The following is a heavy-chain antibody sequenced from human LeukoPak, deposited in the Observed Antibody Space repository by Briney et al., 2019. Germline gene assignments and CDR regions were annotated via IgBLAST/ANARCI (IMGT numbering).Heavy chain of an antibody. D-gene: IGHD6-6*01. Sequence: GGSLRLSCTASGFTFRRYSFNWVRQAPGKGLEWVSTISSGSDYIYYADSVRGRFTISRDNAENSLYLQMNSLRAEDTAVYYCTRDLSLAAPQGFDYWGQGTLVAVSS. CDR1: GFTFRRYS. CDR2: ISSGSDYI. J-gene: IGHJ4*02. CDR3: TRDLSLAAPQGFDY. V-gene: IGHV3-21*01.